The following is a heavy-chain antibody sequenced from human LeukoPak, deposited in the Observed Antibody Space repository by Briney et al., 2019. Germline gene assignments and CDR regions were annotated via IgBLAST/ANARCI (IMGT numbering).Heavy chain of an antibody. CDR3: ASDTYYYDSSGSSIP. J-gene: IGHJ5*02. CDR1: GGPFSSYA. D-gene: IGHD3-22*01. CDR2: IIPIFGTA. Sequence: SVKVSCKASGGPFSSYAISWVRQAPGQGLEWMGGIIPIFGTANYAQKFQGRVTITADESTSTAYMELSSLRSEDTAVYYCASDTYYYDSSGSSIPWGQGTLVTVSS. V-gene: IGHV1-69*13.